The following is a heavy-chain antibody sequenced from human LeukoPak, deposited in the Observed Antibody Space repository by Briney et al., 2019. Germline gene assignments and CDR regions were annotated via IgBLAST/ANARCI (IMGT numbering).Heavy chain of an antibody. Sequence: SETLSLTCTVSGGSISAYYWSWIRQPPGKGLEWIGYISYSGSTKYNPSLTSRVTISVDTSKNQFSLKLSSVTAADTAVYYCARYGMATIQFFDYWGQGTLFTVSS. CDR3: ARYGMATIQFFDY. J-gene: IGHJ4*02. CDR1: GGSISAYY. D-gene: IGHD5-24*01. CDR2: ISYSGST. V-gene: IGHV4-59*01.